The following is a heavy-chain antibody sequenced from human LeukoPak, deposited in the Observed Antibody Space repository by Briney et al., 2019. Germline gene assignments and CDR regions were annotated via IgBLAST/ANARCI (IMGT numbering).Heavy chain of an antibody. Sequence: SETLTLTCTVSGGSISIYYWNWIRQPAGKGLEWIGRIFTSGITNYNPSLKSRVTMSVDTSKNQFSLNLSSVIAADTAIYYCARETSGTYYNPLGYMDVWGKGTTVTVSS. J-gene: IGHJ6*03. CDR2: IFTSGIT. D-gene: IGHD3-10*01. CDR3: ARETSGTYYNPLGYMDV. CDR1: GGSISIYY. V-gene: IGHV4-4*07.